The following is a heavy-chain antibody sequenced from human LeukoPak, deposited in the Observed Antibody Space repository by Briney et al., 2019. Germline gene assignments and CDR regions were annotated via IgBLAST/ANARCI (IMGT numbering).Heavy chain of an antibody. V-gene: IGHV3-49*04. CDR2: IRSKAYGGTT. CDR1: GFTFGDYS. D-gene: IGHD1-26*01. CDR3: TRGRRATHDY. J-gene: IGHJ4*02. Sequence: PGGSLRLSCTASGFTFGDYSMNWVRQAPGKGLEGVGFIRSKAYGGTTEYAASVKGRFTISRDDSKSIAYLQMNSLKTEDTAVYYCTRGRRATHDYWGQGTLVTVSS.